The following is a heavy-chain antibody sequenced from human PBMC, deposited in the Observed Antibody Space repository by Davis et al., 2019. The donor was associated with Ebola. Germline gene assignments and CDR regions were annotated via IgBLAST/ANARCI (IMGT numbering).Heavy chain of an antibody. V-gene: IGHV3-30*03. CDR3: ARDLPGNSNYGFDY. J-gene: IGHJ4*02. D-gene: IGHD6-13*01. CDR1: GFTLSDHY. Sequence: PGGSLRLSCAASGFTLSDHYMDWVRQAPGKGLEWVALISYGGINSNKYYADSVEGRFTISRDDSKNTVYLEMNSLRAEDTAVYYCARDLPGNSNYGFDYWGQGTLVTVSS. CDR2: ISYGGINSNK.